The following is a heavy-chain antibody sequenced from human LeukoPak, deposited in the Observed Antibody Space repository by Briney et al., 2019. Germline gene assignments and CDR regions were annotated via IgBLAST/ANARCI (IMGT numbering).Heavy chain of an antibody. Sequence: GESLKISCKGSGYSFTSYWIGWVRQMPGKGLEWMGIIYPGDSDTRYSPSFQGQVTISADKSISTAYLQWSSLKASDTAMYCCARLRDPRNYGMDVWGQGTTVTVSS. J-gene: IGHJ6*02. CDR1: GYSFTSYW. CDR3: ARLRDPRNYGMDV. CDR2: IYPGDSDT. V-gene: IGHV5-51*01.